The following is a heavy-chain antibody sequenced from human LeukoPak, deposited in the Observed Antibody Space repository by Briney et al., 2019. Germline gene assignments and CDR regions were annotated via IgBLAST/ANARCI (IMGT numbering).Heavy chain of an antibody. J-gene: IGHJ4*02. V-gene: IGHV3-74*01. CDR1: GFTFSTYW. CDR3: SRLREGDYHFDY. CDR2: INGGGSRT. Sequence: GSLRLSCVASGFTFSTYWMNWVRQAPGKALVWVSRINGGGSRTTYADSVKGRFTISRDNDKNTLYLQMNRLRAEDTAVYFCSRLREGDYHFDYWGQGTLVTVSS. D-gene: IGHD4-17*01.